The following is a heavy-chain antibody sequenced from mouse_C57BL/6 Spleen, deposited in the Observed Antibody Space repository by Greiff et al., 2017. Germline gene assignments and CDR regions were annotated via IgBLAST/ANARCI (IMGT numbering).Heavy chain of an antibody. D-gene: IGHD2-4*01. CDR3: ARGGLRRSWFAY. CDR1: GYTFTSYW. Sequence: QVQLQQPGAELVRPGSSVKLSCKASGYTFTSYWMHWVKQRPIQGLEWIGNIDPSDSETHYNQKFKDKATLTVDKSSSTAYMQLSSLTSADSAVYYCARGGLRRSWFAYWGQGTLVTVSA. J-gene: IGHJ3*01. CDR2: IDPSDSET. V-gene: IGHV1-52*01.